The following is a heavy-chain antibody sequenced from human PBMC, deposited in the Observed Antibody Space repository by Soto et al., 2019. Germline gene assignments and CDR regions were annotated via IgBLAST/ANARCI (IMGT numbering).Heavy chain of an antibody. CDR1: GYSFSTYG. CDR2: ISVFNGNT. Sequence: QVQLVQSGGEVKKPGASVKVSCKTSGYSFSTYGISWVRQAPGQGLEWMGWISVFNGNTNYARKIQERVIITTDTSTSTAYMELGSLTSDDTAIYYCARGGSYGVDYWGQGTLVTVSS. J-gene: IGHJ4*02. CDR3: ARGGSYGVDY. D-gene: IGHD3-10*01. V-gene: IGHV1-18*01.